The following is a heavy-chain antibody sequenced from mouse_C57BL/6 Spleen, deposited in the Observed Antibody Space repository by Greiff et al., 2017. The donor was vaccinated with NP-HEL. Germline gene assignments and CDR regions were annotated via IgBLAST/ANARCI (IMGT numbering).Heavy chain of an antibody. V-gene: IGHV5-15*01. CDR3: ARDYGSSPWYFDV. J-gene: IGHJ1*03. CDR1: GFTFSDYG. Sequence: DVMLVESGGGLVQPGGSLKLSCAASGFTFSDYGMAWVRQAPRKGPEWVAFISNLAYSIYYADTVTGRFTISRENAKNTLYLEMSSLRSEDTAMYYCARDYGSSPWYFDVWGTGTTVTVSS. D-gene: IGHD1-1*01. CDR2: ISNLAYSI.